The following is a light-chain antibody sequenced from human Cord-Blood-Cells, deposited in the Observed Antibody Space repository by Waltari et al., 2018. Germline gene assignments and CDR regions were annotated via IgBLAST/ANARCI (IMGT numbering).Light chain of an antibody. V-gene: IGLV6-57*02. CDR2: EDN. CDR3: QSYDSSNWV. J-gene: IGLJ3*02. CDR1: SGSIARHY. Sequence: NFMLTQPHSVSESPGKTVTISCTGSSGSIARHYVPWYQQRPGSAPTTVIYEDNQSPSGVPDRFSGSIDSSSNSASLTISGLKTEDEADYYCQSYDSSNWVFGGGTKLTVL.